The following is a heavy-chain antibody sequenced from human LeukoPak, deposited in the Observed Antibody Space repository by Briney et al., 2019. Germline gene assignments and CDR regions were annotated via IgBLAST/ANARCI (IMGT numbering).Heavy chain of an antibody. V-gene: IGHV4-61*02. CDR1: GNSISSGDNY. Sequence: SETLSLTCTVSGNSISSGDNYWSWIRQPAGKGLEWIGRIYTSGSTNYNPSLKSRVTISVDTSKNQFSLKLNSVTAADTAVYYCARGIPAAYWGQGTLVTVSS. CDR2: IYTSGST. J-gene: IGHJ4*02. CDR3: ARGIPAAY. D-gene: IGHD6-13*01.